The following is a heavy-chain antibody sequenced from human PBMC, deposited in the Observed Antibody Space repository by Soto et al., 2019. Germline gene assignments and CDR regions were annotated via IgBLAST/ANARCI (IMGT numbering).Heavy chain of an antibody. CDR2: INPSCGST. Sequence: QVQLVQSGAEVKKPGASVKVSCKASGYTFTSYYMHWVRQAPGQGLEWMGIINPSCGSTSYAQKFQGRVTMTRDTSTSTVYMELSSLRSEDTAVYYCVRGRPYCGGDCYYFDYWGQGTLVTVSS. D-gene: IGHD2-21*02. CDR3: VRGRPYCGGDCYYFDY. J-gene: IGHJ4*02. CDR1: GYTFTSYY. V-gene: IGHV1-46*01.